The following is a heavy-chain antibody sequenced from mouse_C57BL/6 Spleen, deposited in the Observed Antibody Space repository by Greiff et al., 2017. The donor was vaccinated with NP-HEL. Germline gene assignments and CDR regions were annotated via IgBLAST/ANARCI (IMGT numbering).Heavy chain of an antibody. CDR1: GYTFTSYW. J-gene: IGHJ4*01. V-gene: IGHV1-55*01. Sequence: VQLQQPGAELVKPGASVKMSCKASGYTFTSYWITWVKQRPGQGLGWIGDIYPGSGSTNYNEKFKSKATLTVDTSSSTAYMQLSSLTSEDSAVYYCARLDFQYYYAMDYWGQGTSVTVSS. CDR2: IYPGSGST. CDR3: ARLDFQYYYAMDY.